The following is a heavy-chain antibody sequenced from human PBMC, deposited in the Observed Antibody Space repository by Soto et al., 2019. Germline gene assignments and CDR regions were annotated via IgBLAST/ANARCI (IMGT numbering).Heavy chain of an antibody. CDR2: VGSSGSPM. Sequence: GSLRLSCAASGFTFSTYEMNWVRQAPGKGLEWVSYVGSSGSPMFYVDSVKGRFTISRDNAKNSLYLQMNSLTADDTAVYYCARDKTTGTSPFDYWGQGTLVTVSS. V-gene: IGHV3-48*03. J-gene: IGHJ4*02. CDR1: GFTFSTYE. D-gene: IGHD4-4*01. CDR3: ARDKTTGTSPFDY.